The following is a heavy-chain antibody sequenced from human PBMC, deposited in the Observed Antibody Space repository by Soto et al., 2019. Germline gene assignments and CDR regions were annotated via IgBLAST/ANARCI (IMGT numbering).Heavy chain of an antibody. D-gene: IGHD3-16*02. CDR1: GDTFSNLD. Sequence: QVRLVQSGAEVKKPGSSVNLSCKASGDTFSNLDINWVRQAPGQGLEWMGGITPLLGAADYAQKFQGRVSIISDESTITVYRELRSLKSDDTAMYYCATDGEISFCGVASAPYAMDVWGQGTTVTVSS. CDR2: ITPLLGAA. CDR3: ATDGEISFCGVASAPYAMDV. J-gene: IGHJ6*02. V-gene: IGHV1-69*05.